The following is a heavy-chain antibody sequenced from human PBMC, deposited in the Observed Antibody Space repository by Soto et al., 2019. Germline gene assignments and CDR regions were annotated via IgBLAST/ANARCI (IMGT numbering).Heavy chain of an antibody. J-gene: IGHJ6*02. CDR1: GFTFSGSA. Sequence: GGSLRLSCAASGFTFSGSAMHWVRQASGKWLEWVGRIRSKANSYATAYAASVKGRFTISRDDSKNTAYLQMNSLKTEDTAVYYCTRGKNVLYYYYGMDVWGQGTTVTVSS. CDR3: TRGKNVLYYYYGMDV. CDR2: IRSKANSYAT. D-gene: IGHD3-16*01. V-gene: IGHV3-73*01.